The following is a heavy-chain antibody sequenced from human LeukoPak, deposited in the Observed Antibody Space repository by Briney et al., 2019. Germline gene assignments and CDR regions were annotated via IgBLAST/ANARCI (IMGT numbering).Heavy chain of an antibody. CDR1: GYIFTDYY. D-gene: IGHD6-19*01. Sequence: GASVKVSCRTSGYIFTDYYLHWVRQAPGQGLEWMGWMNPNSGNTGYAQKFQGRVTMTRNTSISTAYMELSSLRSENTAVYYCARAESRWFDPWGQGTLVTVSS. CDR2: MNPNSGNT. CDR3: ARAESRWFDP. J-gene: IGHJ5*02. V-gene: IGHV1-8*02.